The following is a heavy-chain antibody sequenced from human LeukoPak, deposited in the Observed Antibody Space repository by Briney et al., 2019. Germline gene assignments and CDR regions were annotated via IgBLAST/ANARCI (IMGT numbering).Heavy chain of an antibody. CDR3: ARRTKQQQLVPFWFDP. CDR1: GGSISSGGYS. V-gene: IGHV4-34*01. Sequence: SEALSLTCAVSGGSISSGGYSWSWIRQPPGKGLEWIGEINHSGSTNYNPSLKSRVTISVDTSKNQFSLKLSSVTAADTAVYYCARRTKQQQLVPFWFDPWGQGTLVTVSS. CDR2: INHSGST. D-gene: IGHD6-13*01. J-gene: IGHJ5*02.